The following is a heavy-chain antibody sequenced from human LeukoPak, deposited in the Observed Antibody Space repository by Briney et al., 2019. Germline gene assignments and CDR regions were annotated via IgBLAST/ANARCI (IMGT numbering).Heavy chain of an antibody. CDR3: ARVQVYYDSSGYYPVFDY. J-gene: IGHJ4*02. CDR2: ISSSSSYI. CDR1: GFTFSSYS. Sequence: GGSLRLSCAASGFTFSSYSMNWVRQAPGKGLEWVSSISSSSSYIYYANSVKGRFTISRDNAKNSLYLRMNSLRAEDTAVYYCARVQVYYDSSGYYPVFDYWGQGTLVTVSS. D-gene: IGHD3-22*01. V-gene: IGHV3-21*01.